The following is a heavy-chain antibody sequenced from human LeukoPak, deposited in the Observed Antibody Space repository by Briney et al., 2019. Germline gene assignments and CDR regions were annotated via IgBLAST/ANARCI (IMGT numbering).Heavy chain of an antibody. V-gene: IGHV3-53*01. D-gene: IGHD3-22*01. J-gene: IGHJ4*02. CDR2: IYSDGSA. CDR1: GFTVRSNY. CDR3: AGALYYNYYETRYFAY. Sequence: GGSLRLSCIASGFTVRSNYMFWVRQAPGKGLECVSVIYSDGSAYYADSVKGRFTISRDSSMNTLFLQMNSLRAEDTAMYYCAGALYYNYYETRYFAYWGQGTPVTVSS.